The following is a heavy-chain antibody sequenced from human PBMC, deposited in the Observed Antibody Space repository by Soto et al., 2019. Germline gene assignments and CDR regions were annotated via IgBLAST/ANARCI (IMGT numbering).Heavy chain of an antibody. V-gene: IGHV5-51*01. D-gene: IGHD6-13*01. CDR2: IFPGDSDT. CDR3: ARRAYSTEDLDY. Sequence: GESLKLSCEGSGYTFTSYWIAWVRQMPGKGLEWMGIIFPGDSDTRYNPSFQGQVTISADKSIRTAYLQWSSLKASDTALYYCARRAYSTEDLDYWGQGTPVTVSS. J-gene: IGHJ4*02. CDR1: GYTFTSYW.